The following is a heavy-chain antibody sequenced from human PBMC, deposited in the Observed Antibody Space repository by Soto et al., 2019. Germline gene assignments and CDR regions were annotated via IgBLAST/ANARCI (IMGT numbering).Heavy chain of an antibody. CDR1: GFIFKDFA. V-gene: IGHV3-23*01. CDR2: ITTSDDIT. Sequence: EVQLFESGGGLVEPGESLRLSCAASGFIFKDFAMSWVRQAPGMGLEWVSTITTSDDITYSADSVRGRFTIYRDNSANTLFILMRSLRGDSTSTYCGTNGDSSGYFDPSSGYSPPDHWCQGTLVTFSS. CDR3: TNGDSSGYFDPSSGYSPPDH. J-gene: IGHJ5*02. D-gene: IGHD3-3*01.